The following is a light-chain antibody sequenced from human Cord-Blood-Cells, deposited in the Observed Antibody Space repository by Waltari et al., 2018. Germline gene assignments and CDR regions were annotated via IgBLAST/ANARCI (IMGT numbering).Light chain of an antibody. CDR1: SSAVGGTHS. CDR3: ISYTSSITLV. Sequence: QSALTQPGSVSGSPGKSITLSCTGTSSAVGGTHSGAWYPQHTCKAPQLMIYDVSNRPSELSNRLSGSKSGNTASLTISRLQAEDEADYYCISYTSSITLVFGTGTKVSVL. CDR2: DVS. V-gene: IGLV2-14*01. J-gene: IGLJ1*01.